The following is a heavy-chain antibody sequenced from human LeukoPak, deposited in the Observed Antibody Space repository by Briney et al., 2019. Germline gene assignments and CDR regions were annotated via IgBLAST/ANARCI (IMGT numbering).Heavy chain of an antibody. CDR1: GGSISSGGYY. CDR3: ARDLGGNSAY. CDR2: IYHSGST. J-gene: IGHJ4*02. D-gene: IGHD4-23*01. Sequence: SQTLSLTCTVSGGSISSGGYYWSWIRQPPGKGLEWIGYIYHSGSTYYNPSLKSRVTISVDRSKNQFSLKLSSVTAADTAVYYCARDLGGNSAYWGQGTPVTVSS. V-gene: IGHV4-30-2*01.